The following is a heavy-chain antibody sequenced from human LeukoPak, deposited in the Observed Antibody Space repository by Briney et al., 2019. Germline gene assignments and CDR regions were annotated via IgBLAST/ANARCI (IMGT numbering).Heavy chain of an antibody. Sequence: TPSETLSLTCAVYGGSFSGYYWSWIRQPPGKGLEWIGEINHSGSTNYNPSLKSRVTISVDTSKNQFSLKLSSVTAADTAVYYCAKDQSLCSGYDCHAFDIWGQGTMVTVSS. CDR1: GGSFSGYY. CDR3: AKDQSLCSGYDCHAFDI. J-gene: IGHJ3*02. V-gene: IGHV4-34*01. CDR2: INHSGST. D-gene: IGHD5-12*01.